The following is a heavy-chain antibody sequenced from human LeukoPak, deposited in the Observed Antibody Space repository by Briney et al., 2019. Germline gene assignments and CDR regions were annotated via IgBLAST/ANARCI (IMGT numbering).Heavy chain of an antibody. CDR3: ARGRYDSSSYQYYFDY. CDR2: IIPIFGTA. CDR1: GDTFSSYA. J-gene: IGHJ4*02. Sequence: SVKVSCKASGDTFSSYAISWVRQAPGQGLEWMGGIIPIFGTANYAQKFQGRVTITADESTSTAYMELSSLRSEDTAVYYCARGRYDSSSYQYYFDYWGQGTLVTVSS. D-gene: IGHD6-13*01. V-gene: IGHV1-69*01.